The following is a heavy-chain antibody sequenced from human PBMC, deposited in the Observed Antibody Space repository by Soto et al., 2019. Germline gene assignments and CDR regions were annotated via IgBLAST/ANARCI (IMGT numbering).Heavy chain of an antibody. CDR2: INAGNGNT. D-gene: IGHD3-16*01. Sequence: ASLRVAWKASGYTFTSYSMHWVRQAPGQRLEWMGWINAGNGNTKYSQKFQGRVTITRDTSASTAYMELSSLRSEDTAVYYCARDGNYGYFDYWGQGTLVTVSS. J-gene: IGHJ4*02. CDR1: GYTFTSYS. V-gene: IGHV1-3*01. CDR3: ARDGNYGYFDY.